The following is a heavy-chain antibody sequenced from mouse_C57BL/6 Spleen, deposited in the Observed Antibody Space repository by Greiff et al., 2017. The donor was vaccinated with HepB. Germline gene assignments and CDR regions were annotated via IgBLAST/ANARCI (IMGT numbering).Heavy chain of an antibody. CDR2: ISSGGSYT. CDR1: GFTFSSYG. Sequence: EVKLMESGGDLVKPGGSLKLSCAASGFTFSSYGMSWVRQTPDKRLEWVATISSGGSYTYYPDSVKGRFTISRDNAKNTLYLQMSSLKSEDTAMYYCARGSTVVGDYWGQGTTLTVSS. D-gene: IGHD1-1*01. V-gene: IGHV5-6*01. CDR3: ARGSTVVGDY. J-gene: IGHJ2*01.